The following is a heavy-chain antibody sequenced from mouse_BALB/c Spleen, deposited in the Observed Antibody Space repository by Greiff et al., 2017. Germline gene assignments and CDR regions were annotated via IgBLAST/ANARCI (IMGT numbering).Heavy chain of an antibody. Sequence: VKLQQPGAELVKPGASVKLSCKASGYTFTSYWMHWVKQRPGQGLEWIGEIDPSDSYTNYNQKFKGKATLTVDKSSSTAYMQLSSLTSEDSAVYYCAKGPITTVVGGCLDYWGQGTSVTVSS. CDR1: GYTFTSYW. D-gene: IGHD1-1*01. CDR3: AKGPITTVVGGCLDY. J-gene: IGHJ4*01. CDR2: IDPSDSYT. V-gene: IGHV1-69*02.